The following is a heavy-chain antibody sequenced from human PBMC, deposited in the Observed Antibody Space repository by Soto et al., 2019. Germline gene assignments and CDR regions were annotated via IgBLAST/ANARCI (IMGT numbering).Heavy chain of an antibody. D-gene: IGHD6-6*01. CDR3: AIWSKLVGYSYYAMD. CDR1: GYTFTNYG. CDR2: ISAYNGNT. J-gene: IGHJ6*01. Sequence: QVQLLQSGAEVKKPGASVKVSCKASGYTFTNYGITWVRQAPGQGLEWMGWISAYNGNTHFTQRLQGRVSMTTNTSKSAADLDLSGRRFDERDVYFCAIWSKLVGYSYYAMD. V-gene: IGHV1-18*01.